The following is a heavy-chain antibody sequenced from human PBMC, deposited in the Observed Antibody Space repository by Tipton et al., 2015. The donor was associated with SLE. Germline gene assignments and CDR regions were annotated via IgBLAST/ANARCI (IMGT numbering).Heavy chain of an antibody. D-gene: IGHD3-3*01. CDR3: ARGPRGDFWSGCDY. V-gene: IGHV4-4*09. J-gene: IGHJ4*02. CDR1: GGSISSYY. Sequence: TLSLTCTVSGGSISSYYWSWIRQPPGKGLEWIGNIYTSGSTKYNASLKSRVTISVDTSKNQFSLKLSSVTAADTAVYYCARGPRGDFWSGCDYWGQGTLVTVSS. CDR2: IYTSGST.